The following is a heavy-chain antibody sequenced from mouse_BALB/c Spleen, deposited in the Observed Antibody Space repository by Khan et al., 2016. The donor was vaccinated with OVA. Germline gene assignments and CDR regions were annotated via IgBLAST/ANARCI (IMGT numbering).Heavy chain of an antibody. J-gene: IGHJ3*01. Sequence: EVELVESGGGLVKPGGSLKLSCAASGFTFSSFAMSWVRQTPEKRLEWVATINSDGTYTYYPDSVKVRFTISRDNAKNTLYLQMNSPRSEVTAMYYCAKHNFGPFAYWGQGTLVTVSA. CDR3: AKHNFGPFAY. V-gene: IGHV5-9-3*01. D-gene: IGHD1-3*01. CDR2: INSDGTYT. CDR1: GFTFSSFA.